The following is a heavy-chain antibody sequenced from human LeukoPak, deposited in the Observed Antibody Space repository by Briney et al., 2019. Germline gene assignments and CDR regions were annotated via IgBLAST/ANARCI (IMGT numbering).Heavy chain of an antibody. V-gene: IGHV4-59*01. CDR1: GGSISSYY. D-gene: IGHD3-10*01. J-gene: IGHJ6*02. CDR3: ARDRIRFGEYYGMDV. Sequence: PSETLSLTCTVSGGSISSYYWSWIRQPPGKGLEWIGYIYYSGSTNNNPSLKSRVTISVDTSKNQFSLKLSSVTAADTAVYYCARDRIRFGEYYGMDVWGQGTTVTVSS. CDR2: IYYSGST.